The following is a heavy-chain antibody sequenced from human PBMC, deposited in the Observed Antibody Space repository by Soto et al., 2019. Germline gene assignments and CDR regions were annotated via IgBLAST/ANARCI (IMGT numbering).Heavy chain of an antibody. CDR1: GGSISSGGYY. J-gene: IGHJ5*02. Sequence: QVQLQESGPGLVKPSQTLSLTCTVSGGSISSGGYYWSWIRHHPGKGLEWIGYIYYSGSTYYTPSLKSRVTISVDTSKNQFSLKLRSVTAADTAVYYCARGRYSSSSNWFDPWGQGTLVTVSS. V-gene: IGHV4-31*03. CDR3: ARGRYSSSSNWFDP. D-gene: IGHD6-6*01. CDR2: IYYSGST.